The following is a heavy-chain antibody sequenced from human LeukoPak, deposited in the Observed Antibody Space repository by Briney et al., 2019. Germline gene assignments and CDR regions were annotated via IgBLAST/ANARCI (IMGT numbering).Heavy chain of an antibody. CDR2: IKQDGSEK. V-gene: IGHV3-7*02. Sequence: GGSLRLSCASSGFTFSSYWMSWVREAPGKGLEWVAHIKQDGSEKYYVDSMRGRFTISRDNAKNSLFLQTNSLRAEDTAVYYCGGASLGYWGQGTLVTVSS. J-gene: IGHJ4*02. CDR1: GFTFSSYW. D-gene: IGHD7-27*01. CDR3: GGASLGY.